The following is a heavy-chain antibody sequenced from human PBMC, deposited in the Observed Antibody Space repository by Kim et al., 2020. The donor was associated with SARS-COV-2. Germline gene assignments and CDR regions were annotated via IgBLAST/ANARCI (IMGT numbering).Heavy chain of an antibody. Sequence: GGSLRLSCAASGFTFSSYEMNWVRQAPGKGLEWVSYISSSGSTIYYADSVKGRFTISRDNAKNSLYLQMNSLRAEDTPVYYCARGGTVVTPHVSDYWGQGTLVTVSS. J-gene: IGHJ4*02. V-gene: IGHV3-48*03. CDR1: GFTFSSYE. D-gene: IGHD2-21*02. CDR2: ISSSGSTI. CDR3: ARGGTVVTPHVSDY.